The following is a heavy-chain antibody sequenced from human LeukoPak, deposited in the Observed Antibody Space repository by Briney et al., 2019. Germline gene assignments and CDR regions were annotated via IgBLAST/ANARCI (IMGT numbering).Heavy chain of an antibody. Sequence: PGGSLGLSCSASGFTFSSYTMHWVRQAPGKGLEYVSGIATNGGSTYYADAVKGRFTISRDNSKSTLYLQMSSLRVEDTAVYYCMKHLRGDPFDNWGQGTLVTVSS. CDR3: MKHLRGDPFDN. CDR1: GFTFSSYT. V-gene: IGHV3-64D*06. D-gene: IGHD3-10*01. J-gene: IGHJ4*02. CDR2: IATNGGST.